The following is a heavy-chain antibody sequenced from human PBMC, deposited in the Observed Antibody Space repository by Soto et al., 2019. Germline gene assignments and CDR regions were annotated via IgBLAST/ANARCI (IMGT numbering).Heavy chain of an antibody. CDR2: ISYDGSNK. V-gene: IGHV3-30*18. D-gene: IGHD3-3*01. J-gene: IGHJ3*02. CDR3: AKLAYYDFWSGAIDAFDI. Sequence: GGSLRLSCAASGFTFSSYGMHWVRQAPGKGLEWVAVISYDGSNKYYADSVKGRFTISRDNSKNTLYLQMNSLRAEDTAVYYCAKLAYYDFWSGAIDAFDIWGQGTMVTVSS. CDR1: GFTFSSYG.